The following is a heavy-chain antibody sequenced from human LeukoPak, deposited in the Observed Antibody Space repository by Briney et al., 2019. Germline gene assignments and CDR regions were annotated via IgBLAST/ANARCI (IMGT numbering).Heavy chain of an antibody. CDR2: IKTKTDGETT. D-gene: IGHD3-16*01. CDR1: GFTFSNAW. V-gene: IGHV3-15*01. Sequence: PGGSLRLSCAASGFTFSNAWMTWVRQAPGKGLEWVGRIKTKTDGETTDYAAPVKGRFTFSRDDSKNTLYLQMNSLRAEDTAVYYCAKYYDCVWGSPDYWGQGTLVTVSS. CDR3: AKYYDCVWGSPDY. J-gene: IGHJ4*02.